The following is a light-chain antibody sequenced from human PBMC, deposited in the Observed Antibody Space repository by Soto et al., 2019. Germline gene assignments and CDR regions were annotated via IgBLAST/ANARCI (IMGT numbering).Light chain of an antibody. J-gene: IGKJ4*02. CDR3: QQLVSYPQ. Sequence: DIQMTQSPSTLSASVGDRVTITCRASQSISSWLAWYQQKPRKAPKLLIYKASSLESGVPSRFSGSGSGTEFTLTITSLQPEDFATYYCQQLVSYPQFGGGTKVDI. V-gene: IGKV1-5*03. CDR2: KAS. CDR1: QSISSW.